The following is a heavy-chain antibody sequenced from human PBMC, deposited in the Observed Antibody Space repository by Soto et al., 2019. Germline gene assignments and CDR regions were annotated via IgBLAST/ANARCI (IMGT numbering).Heavy chain of an antibody. V-gene: IGHV5-51*01. CDR2: IYPGDSDT. CDR3: ARQIYDSDTGPNFQYYFDS. J-gene: IGHJ4*02. Sequence: PGESLKISCKGSGYSFTSYWIGWVRQMPGKGLEWMGIIYPGDSDTRYSPSFQGQVTISVTKSITTAFLQWSSLRASDTAMYYCARQIYDSDTGPNFQYYFDSWGQGTPVTVSS. CDR1: GYSFTSYW. D-gene: IGHD3-22*01.